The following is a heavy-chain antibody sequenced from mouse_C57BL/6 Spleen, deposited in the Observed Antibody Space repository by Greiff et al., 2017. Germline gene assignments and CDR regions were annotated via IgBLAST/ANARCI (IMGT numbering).Heavy chain of an antibody. Sequence: VQLQQPGTELVKPGASVKLSCKASGYTFTSYWMHWVKQRPGQGLEWIGNINPSNGGTNYNEKFKSKATLTVDKSSSTAYMQLSSLTSEDSAVYYCARGELGRDWYFDVWGTGTTVTVSS. V-gene: IGHV1-53*01. J-gene: IGHJ1*03. CDR2: INPSNGGT. CDR3: ARGELGRDWYFDV. D-gene: IGHD4-1*01. CDR1: GYTFTSYW.